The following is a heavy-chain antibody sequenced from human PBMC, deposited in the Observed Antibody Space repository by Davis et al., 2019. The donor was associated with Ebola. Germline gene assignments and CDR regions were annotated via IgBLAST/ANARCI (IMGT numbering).Heavy chain of an antibody. J-gene: IGHJ4*02. CDR2: ISAYNGNT. D-gene: IGHD2-2*01. CDR3: AREGHIVLVPAATIPGIYGPDY. Sequence: ASVKVSCKASGYTFTSYGISWVRQAPGQGLEWMGWISAYNGNTNYAQKLQGRVTMTTDTSTSTAYMELRSLRSDDTAVYYCAREGHIVLVPAATIPGIYGPDYWGQGTLVTVSS. V-gene: IGHV1-18*04. CDR1: GYTFTSYG.